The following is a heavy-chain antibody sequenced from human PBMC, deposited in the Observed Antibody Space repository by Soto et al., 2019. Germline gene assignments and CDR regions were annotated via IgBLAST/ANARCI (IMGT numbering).Heavy chain of an antibody. CDR3: ARGSSGFDY. V-gene: IGHV4-39*01. J-gene: IGHJ4*02. D-gene: IGHD6-19*01. Sequence: QLQLQESGPGLVKPSETLSRTCTVSGGSISSSSYYWGWIRQPPGKGLEWIGSMYYSGSTYYNPSLKSRVTISVDTSKNQVSLKLSSATAADTAVYYCARGSSGFDYWGQGTLVTVSS. CDR1: GGSISSSSYY. CDR2: MYYSGST.